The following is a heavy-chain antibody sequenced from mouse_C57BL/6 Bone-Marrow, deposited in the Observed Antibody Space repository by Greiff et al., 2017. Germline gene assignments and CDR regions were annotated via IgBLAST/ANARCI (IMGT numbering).Heavy chain of an antibody. Sequence: EVQLVESGGDLVKPGGSLKLSCAASGFTFSSYGKSWVRQTPDKRLEWVATISSGGSYTYYPDSVKGRFTIARDNAKNTLYLHMSSLKSEDTAMYYCARRRSMDYWGQGTSVTVSS. CDR3: ARRRSMDY. CDR2: ISSGGSYT. CDR1: GFTFSSYG. V-gene: IGHV5-6*01. J-gene: IGHJ4*01.